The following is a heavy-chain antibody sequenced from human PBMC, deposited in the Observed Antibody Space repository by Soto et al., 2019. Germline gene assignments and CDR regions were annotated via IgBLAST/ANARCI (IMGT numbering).Heavy chain of an antibody. J-gene: IGHJ6*02. CDR3: ASGIRGEYGMDV. CDR1: GFTFSDYW. D-gene: IGHD3-10*01. V-gene: IGHV3-74*01. Sequence: EVQLVESGGGLVQPGGSLRLSCATSGFTFSDYWIHWVRQAPGKGLVWVSRINGDGSRSDYADSMKGRFTSSRDKAENTVPLQMNSLSAGDTAVYFCASGIRGEYGMDVWGHGTTITVSS. CDR2: INGDGSRS.